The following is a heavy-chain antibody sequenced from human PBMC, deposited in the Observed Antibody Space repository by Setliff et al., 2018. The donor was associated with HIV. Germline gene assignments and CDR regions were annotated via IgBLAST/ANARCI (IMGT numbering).Heavy chain of an antibody. J-gene: IGHJ4*02. CDR1: GFTFSNSG. CDR2: IRYDESDK. D-gene: IGHD2-15*01. CDR3: AKDLYWAFDY. V-gene: IGHV3-30*02. Sequence: PGGSLRLSCAASGFTFSNSGMHWVRQAPGKGLEWVTFIRYDESDKDYADSVKGRFTISRDNSKNTLYLQMNSLRAEDTAVYYCAKDLYWAFDYWGQGTLVTVSS.